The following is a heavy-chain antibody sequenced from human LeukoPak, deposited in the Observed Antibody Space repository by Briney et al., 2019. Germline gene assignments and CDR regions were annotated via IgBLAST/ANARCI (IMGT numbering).Heavy chain of an antibody. D-gene: IGHD6-19*01. V-gene: IGHV3-23*01. CDR3: AKDARRTSGWYFFDY. CDR1: GYTFSKYA. J-gene: IGHJ4*02. CDR2: IGDSGITT. Sequence: GGSLRLSYAGSGYTFSKYAMGWVCQAPGKGLEWVSGIGDSGITTDYADSVKGRFTISRDNSKNTLFLQMNSLRAEDTAVYYCAKDARRTSGWYFFDYWGQGTLVTVSS.